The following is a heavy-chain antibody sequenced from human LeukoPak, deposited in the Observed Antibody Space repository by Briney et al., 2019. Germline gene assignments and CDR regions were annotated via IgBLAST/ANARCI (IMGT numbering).Heavy chain of an antibody. J-gene: IGHJ5*02. CDR3: AKDVRTGYGNWFDP. CDR1: GFTFSSYW. CDR2: INSDGSTT. Sequence: PGGSLRLSCAASGFTFSSYWMHWVRHAPGQGLVWVSRINSDGSTTTYADSVKGRFTISRDNAKNTLYLQMNSLRAEDTALYYCAKDVRTGYGNWFDPWGQGTLVTVSS. D-gene: IGHD5-12*01. V-gene: IGHV3-74*01.